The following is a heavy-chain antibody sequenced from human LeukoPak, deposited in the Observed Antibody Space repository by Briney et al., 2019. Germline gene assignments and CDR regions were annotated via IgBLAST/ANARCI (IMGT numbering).Heavy chain of an antibody. CDR3: ARDSPDYGFDY. V-gene: IGHV3-7*01. CDR1: GLTLGNYW. D-gene: IGHD4-17*01. Sequence: QSGGSLRLSCAASGLTLGNYWMSWIRQAPGKGLEWVANVNQDGRKKYYADSVKGRFTISRDNAKNSLYLQMNSLRAEDTAVYYCARDSPDYGFDYWGQGTLVSVSS. J-gene: IGHJ4*02. CDR2: VNQDGRKK.